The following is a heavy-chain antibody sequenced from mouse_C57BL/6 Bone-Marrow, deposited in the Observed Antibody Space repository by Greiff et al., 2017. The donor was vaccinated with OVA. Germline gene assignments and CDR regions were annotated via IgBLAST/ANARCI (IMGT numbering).Heavy chain of an antibody. Sequence: EVHLVESGPELVKPGASVKISCKASGYSFTGYYMNWVKQSPEKSLEWIGEINPSTGGTTYNQKFKAKATLTVDKSSSTAYMQLKSLTSEDSAVYYCARDPTGAYWGQGTLVTVSA. J-gene: IGHJ3*01. D-gene: IGHD1-1*01. V-gene: IGHV1-42*01. CDR1: GYSFTGYY. CDR3: ARDPTGAY. CDR2: INPSTGGT.